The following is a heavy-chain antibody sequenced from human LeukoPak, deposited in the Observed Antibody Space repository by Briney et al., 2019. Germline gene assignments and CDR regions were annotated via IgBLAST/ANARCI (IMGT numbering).Heavy chain of an antibody. CDR3: ARGRRWFGEFHFDY. V-gene: IGHV4-59*12. CDR2: IYYSGST. Sequence: SETLSLTCTVSGGSISSYYWSWIRQPPGKGLEWIGYIYYSGSTDYNPSLKSRVTISVDTSKNQFSLKLSSVTAADTAVYYCARGRRWFGEFHFDYWGQGTLVTVSS. CDR1: GGSISSYY. D-gene: IGHD3-10*01. J-gene: IGHJ4*02.